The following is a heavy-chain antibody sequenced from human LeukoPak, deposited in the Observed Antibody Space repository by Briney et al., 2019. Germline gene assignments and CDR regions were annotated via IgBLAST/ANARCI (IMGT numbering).Heavy chain of an antibody. D-gene: IGHD6-19*01. CDR2: IYYSGST. CDR3: ASLSSGWYMGAFGI. V-gene: IGHV4-59*01. CDR1: GGSISSYY. Sequence: SETLSLTCTGSGGSISSYYWRWIRQPPGKELEWIGYIYYSGSTNYNPSLKSRVTISVDTSKNQFSLKLSSVTAADTAVYYCASLSSGWYMGAFGIWGQRTMVTVSS. J-gene: IGHJ3*02.